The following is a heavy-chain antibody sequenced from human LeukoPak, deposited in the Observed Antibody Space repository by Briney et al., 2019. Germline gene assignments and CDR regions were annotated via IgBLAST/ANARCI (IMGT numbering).Heavy chain of an antibody. CDR1: GFSFNSAA. J-gene: IGHJ4*02. Sequence: GGSLRLTCAASGFSFNSAAMTWVRQAPGKVLEWVSLVSSSGANSYYADSVKGRFTISRDNSKNTLYLQMNSLRAEDTAIYYCAKDMQGSYWGQGTLVTVSS. CDR2: VSSSGANS. D-gene: IGHD2-2*01. CDR3: AKDMQGSY. V-gene: IGHV3-23*01.